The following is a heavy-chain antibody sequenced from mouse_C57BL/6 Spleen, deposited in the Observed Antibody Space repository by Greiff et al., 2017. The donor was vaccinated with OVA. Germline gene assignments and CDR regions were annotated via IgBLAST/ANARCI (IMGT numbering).Heavy chain of an antibody. V-gene: IGHV14-2*01. Sequence: VQLQQSGAELVKPGASVKLSCTASGFNIKDYYMHWVQQRPEQGLEWIGRIDPEDGETKYASKFQGKATITADTSSNTAYLQLTILTSEDAAVYYCAVYAYWGQGTLVTVSA. CDR2: IDPEDGET. CDR1: GFNIKDYY. J-gene: IGHJ3*01. CDR3: AVYAY.